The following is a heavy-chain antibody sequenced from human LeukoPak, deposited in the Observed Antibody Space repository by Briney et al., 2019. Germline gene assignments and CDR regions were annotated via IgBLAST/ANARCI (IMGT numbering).Heavy chain of an antibody. J-gene: IGHJ6*03. V-gene: IGHV3-20*04. D-gene: IGHD3-16*01. CDR1: GFTFDDYG. Sequence: GGSLRLSCAASGFTFDDYGMSWVRQAPGKGLEWVSGINWNGGSTGYADSVKGRFTISRDNAKNSLYLQMNSLRAEDTALYYCARDTSRIMIYYYYYYMDVWGKGTTVTVSS. CDR2: INWNGGST. CDR3: ARDTSRIMIYYYYYYMDV.